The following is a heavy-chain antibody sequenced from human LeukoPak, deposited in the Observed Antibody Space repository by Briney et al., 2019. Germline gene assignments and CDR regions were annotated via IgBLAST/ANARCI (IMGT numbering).Heavy chain of an antibody. Sequence: VGSLKISCKGSGYSLTSYWIGWVRQMPGKGLEWMGIIYPGDSDTRYSPSFQGQVTISADKSISTAYLQWSSLKASDTAMYYCARRSSYYYDSSGPDAFDICGEGTMVTASS. CDR2: IYPGDSDT. D-gene: IGHD3-22*01. J-gene: IGHJ3*02. V-gene: IGHV5-51*01. CDR3: ARRSSYYYDSSGPDAFDI. CDR1: GYSLTSYW.